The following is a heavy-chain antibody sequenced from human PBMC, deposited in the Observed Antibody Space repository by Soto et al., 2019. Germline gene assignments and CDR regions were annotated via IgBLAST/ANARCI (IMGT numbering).Heavy chain of an antibody. CDR1: GYTFTSYD. CDR2: MNPNSGNT. J-gene: IGHJ4*02. CDR3: ARGKGLLWFGELLHAFDFDY. D-gene: IGHD3-10*01. V-gene: IGHV1-8*01. Sequence: ASVKVSCKASGYTFTSYDINWVRQATGQGLEWMGWMNPNSGNTGYAQKFQGRVTMTRNTSISTAYMELSSLRSEDTAVYYCARGKGLLWFGELLHAFDFDYWGQGTLVTVSS.